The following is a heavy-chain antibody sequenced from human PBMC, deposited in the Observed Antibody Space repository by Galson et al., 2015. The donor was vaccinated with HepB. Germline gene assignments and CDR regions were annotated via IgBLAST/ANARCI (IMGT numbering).Heavy chain of an antibody. V-gene: IGHV3-30*18. J-gene: IGHJ4*02. D-gene: IGHD6-19*01. CDR1: GFTFSSFG. CDR2: ISHNGNYK. CDR3: AKDPSRLLEAGRLDS. Sequence: LRLSCAGSGFTFSSFGLHWVRQAPGKGLDWVAVISHNGNYKYYADSVKGRFTISRDNSKTTVYLQMNSLRAEDTAVYYCAKDPSRLLEAGRLDSWGQGTLVTV.